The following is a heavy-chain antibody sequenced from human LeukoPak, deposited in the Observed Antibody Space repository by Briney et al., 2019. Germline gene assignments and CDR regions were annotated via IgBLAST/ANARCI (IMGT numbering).Heavy chain of an antibody. D-gene: IGHD6-13*01. J-gene: IGHJ5*02. Sequence: SETLSLTCTVSGGSISSYYWSWIRQPAGKGLEWIWRIYTSGSTNYNPSLKSRVTMSVDTSKNQFSLKLSSVTAADTAVYYCARISYSSSFLGWFDPWGQGTLVTVSS. CDR1: GGSISSYY. CDR2: IYTSGST. CDR3: ARISYSSSFLGWFDP. V-gene: IGHV4-4*07.